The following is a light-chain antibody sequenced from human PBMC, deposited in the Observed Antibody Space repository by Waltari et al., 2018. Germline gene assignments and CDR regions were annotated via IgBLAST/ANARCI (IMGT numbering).Light chain of an antibody. J-gene: IGLJ2*01. CDR1: SPTIGRNH. Sequence: SVLTQPPSASGTPGQRVTTSCSGRSPTIGRNHVYRYQQLPGPAPKPLLYRNNQRPSGVPDRFSGSKSGTSASLAISGLRSEDEADYYCAAWDDSLSGVLFGGGTKLTV. CDR2: RNN. V-gene: IGLV1-47*01. CDR3: AAWDDSLSGVL.